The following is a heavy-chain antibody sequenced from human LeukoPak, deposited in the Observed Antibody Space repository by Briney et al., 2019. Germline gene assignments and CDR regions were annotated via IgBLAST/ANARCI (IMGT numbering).Heavy chain of an antibody. V-gene: IGHV3-30*02. D-gene: IGHD2-2*01. CDR1: GFTFSSYG. J-gene: IGHJ1*01. CDR2: IGYDGSNK. CDR3: AKDRYCSSTSCYLHFQH. Sequence: GGSLRLYCAASGFTFSSYGMHWVRQAPGKGREWVAFIGYDGSNKYYADSVKGRFTIARDNSKNTLYLQMNSLRAEDTAVYYCAKDRYCSSTSCYLHFQHWGQGTLVTVSS.